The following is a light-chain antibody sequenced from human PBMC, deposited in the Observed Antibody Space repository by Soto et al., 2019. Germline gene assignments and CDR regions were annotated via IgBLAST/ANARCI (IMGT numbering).Light chain of an antibody. Sequence: SVLTQPPSVSGSPGQAITISCTGTNSAVGGYNYVSWYQQLPGKAPKLMIYDVNNRPSGVSNRFSGSKSGNTASLTISGLQAEDEADYYCSSYTGSSTFVFGTGTKVTVL. CDR1: NSAVGGYNY. CDR3: SSYTGSSTFV. J-gene: IGLJ1*01. CDR2: DVN. V-gene: IGLV2-14*01.